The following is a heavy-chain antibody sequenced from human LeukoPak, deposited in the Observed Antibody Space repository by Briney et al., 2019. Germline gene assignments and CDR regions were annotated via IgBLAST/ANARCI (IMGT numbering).Heavy chain of an antibody. CDR1: GYTFTGYY. J-gene: IGHJ4*02. Sequence: ASLKVSCKASGYTFTGYYMHWVRQAPGQGLEWMGRINPNSGGTNYAQKFQGRVTMTRDTSISTAYMELSRLRSDDTAVYYCARASYYYDSSGYYPLDYWGQGTLVTVSS. CDR2: INPNSGGT. D-gene: IGHD3-22*01. V-gene: IGHV1-2*06. CDR3: ARASYYYDSSGYYPLDY.